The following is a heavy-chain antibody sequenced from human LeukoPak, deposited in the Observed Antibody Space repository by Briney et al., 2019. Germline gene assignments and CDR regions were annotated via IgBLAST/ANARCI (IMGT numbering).Heavy chain of an antibody. J-gene: IGHJ5*02. CDR2: ISSSSSTI. Sequence: GGSLRLSCAASGFTVSSNYMSWVRQAPGKGLEWVSYISSSSSTIYYADSVKGRFTISRDNAKNSLYLQMNSLRAEDTAVYYCARDGTTVTRWFDPWGQGTLVTVSS. V-gene: IGHV3-48*01. CDR1: GFTVSSNY. CDR3: ARDGTTVTRWFDP. D-gene: IGHD4-11*01.